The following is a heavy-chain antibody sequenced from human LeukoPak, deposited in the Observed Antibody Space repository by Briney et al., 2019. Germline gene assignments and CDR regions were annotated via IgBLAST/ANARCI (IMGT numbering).Heavy chain of an antibody. Sequence: ASVKVSCKVSGYTLTELSMHWVRQAPGKGLEWMGGFDPEDGETIYAQKFRGRVTMTEDTSTDTAYMELSSLRSEDTAVYYCATPDGYNRKINFDYWGQGTLVTVSS. CDR1: GYTLTELS. CDR3: ATPDGYNRKINFDY. CDR2: FDPEDGET. D-gene: IGHD5-24*01. J-gene: IGHJ4*02. V-gene: IGHV1-24*01.